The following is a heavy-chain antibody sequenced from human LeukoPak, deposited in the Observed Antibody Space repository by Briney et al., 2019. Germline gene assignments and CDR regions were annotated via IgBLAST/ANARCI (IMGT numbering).Heavy chain of an antibody. Sequence: SETLSLTCTVSGGSISSSSYYWGWIRQPPGKGLEWIGSIYYSGSTYYNPSLKSRVTISVDTSKNQFSLRLSSVTAADTAVYYCARCSSSWYFSGFDYWGQGTLVTVSS. J-gene: IGHJ4*02. CDR2: IYYSGST. CDR1: GGSISSSSYY. CDR3: ARCSSSWYFSGFDY. V-gene: IGHV4-39*07. D-gene: IGHD6-13*01.